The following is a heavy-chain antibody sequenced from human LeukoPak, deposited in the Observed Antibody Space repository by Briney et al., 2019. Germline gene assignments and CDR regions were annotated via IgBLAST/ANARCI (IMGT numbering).Heavy chain of an antibody. D-gene: IGHD6-6*01. Sequence: SETLSLTCTVSGGSISSGGYYWSWIRQHPGKGLEWIGYIYYSGSTYYNPSLKSRVTISVDTSKNQFSLKLSSVAAADTAVYYCATGSSIADPDYYGMDVWGQGTTVIVSS. V-gene: IGHV4-31*03. CDR3: ATGSSIADPDYYGMDV. CDR1: GGSISSGGYY. J-gene: IGHJ6*02. CDR2: IYYSGST.